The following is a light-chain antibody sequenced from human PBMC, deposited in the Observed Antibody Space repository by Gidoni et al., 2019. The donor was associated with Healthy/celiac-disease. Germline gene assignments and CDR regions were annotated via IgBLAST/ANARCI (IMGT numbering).Light chain of an antibody. CDR1: QSVSSSY. CDR3: QQYGSSPFT. Sequence: FLTQSPGTLSFSPGERATLSCRTSQSVSSSYLAWYQQKPGQAPRLLIYGASSRATGIPDRFSGSGAGTDCTLTISRLEPEDFAVYYCQQYGSSPFTFGQGTKLEIK. J-gene: IGKJ2*01. V-gene: IGKV3-20*01. CDR2: GAS.